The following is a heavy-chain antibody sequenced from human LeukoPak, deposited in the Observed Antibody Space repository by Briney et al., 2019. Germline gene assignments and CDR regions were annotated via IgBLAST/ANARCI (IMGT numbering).Heavy chain of an antibody. CDR3: ARIDIVVEPAVMWGWFDP. J-gene: IGHJ5*02. CDR1: GGSISSDY. D-gene: IGHD2-2*01. CDR2: IYSSGST. V-gene: IGHV4-59*08. Sequence: SETLSLTCTVSGGSISSDYWSWIRQPPGKGLEWIGYIYSSGSTNYNPSLESRVTISVDASKNQFSLKLRSVTAADTAVYYCARIDIVVEPAVMWGWFDPWGQGTLVTVSS.